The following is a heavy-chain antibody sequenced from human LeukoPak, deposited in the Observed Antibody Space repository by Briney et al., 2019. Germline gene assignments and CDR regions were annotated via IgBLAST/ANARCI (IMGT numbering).Heavy chain of an antibody. CDR2: IIPIFGTA. CDR3: ARGGHYGDYVPFDY. CDR1: GATFSSYA. J-gene: IGHJ4*02. D-gene: IGHD4-17*01. Sequence: SVKVSCKASGATFSSYAISWVRQAPGQGLEWMGGIIPIFGTANYAQKFQGRVTITADESTSTAYMELSSLRSEDTAVYYCARGGHYGDYVPFDYWGQGTLVTVSS. V-gene: IGHV1-69*13.